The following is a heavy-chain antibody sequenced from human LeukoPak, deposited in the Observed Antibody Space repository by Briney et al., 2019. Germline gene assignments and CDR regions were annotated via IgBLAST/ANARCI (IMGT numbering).Heavy chain of an antibody. J-gene: IGHJ4*02. CDR3: ATYSGYAAY. D-gene: IGHD5-12*01. CDR1: GYTLTELA. V-gene: IGHV1-24*01. CDR2: FDPEDVET. Sequence: ASVKVSCKVSGYTLTELAIHWVRQAPGKGLEWMGGFDPEDVETIYAQKFQGRVTMTEDTYTDAAYMELSSLRSEDTAVYYCATYSGYAAYWGQGTLVSVSS.